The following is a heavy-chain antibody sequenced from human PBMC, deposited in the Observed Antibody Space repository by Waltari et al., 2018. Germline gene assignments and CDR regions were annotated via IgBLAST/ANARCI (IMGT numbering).Heavy chain of an antibody. D-gene: IGHD6-13*01. CDR3: ASSRAAAGWYNWFDP. J-gene: IGHJ5*02. V-gene: IGHV4-34*01. Sequence: QVQLQQWGAGLLKPSETLSLPCAVYGGSFSGYYWSWIRQPPGKGLEWIGEINHSGSTNYNPSLKSRVTISVDTSKNQFSLKLSSVTAADTAVYYCASSRAAAGWYNWFDPWGQGTLVTVSS. CDR2: INHSGST. CDR1: GGSFSGYY.